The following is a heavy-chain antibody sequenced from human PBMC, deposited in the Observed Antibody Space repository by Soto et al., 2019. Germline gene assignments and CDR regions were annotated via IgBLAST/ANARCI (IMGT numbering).Heavy chain of an antibody. D-gene: IGHD3-10*01. CDR3: AREEGYYGSGSYYYYYMDV. CDR1: GFTFSSYW. CDR2: IKQDGSEK. V-gene: IGHV3-7*03. J-gene: IGHJ6*03. Sequence: GSLRLSCAASGFTFSSYWMSWVRQAPGKGLEWVANIKQDGSEKYYVDSVKGRFTISRDNAKNSLYLQMNSLRAEDTAVYYCAREEGYYGSGSYYYYYMDVWGKGTTVTVSS.